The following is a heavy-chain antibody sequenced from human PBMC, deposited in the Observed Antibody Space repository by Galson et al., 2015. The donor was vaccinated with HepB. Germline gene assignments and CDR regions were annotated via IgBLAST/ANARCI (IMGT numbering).Heavy chain of an antibody. CDR2: ISGSGAGS. Sequence: SLRLSCAASGFTFGSYAMSWVRQTPGKGLQWVSSISGSGAGSYFADSVKGRFIISRDSSKNIPYLQMNSLRVEDTALYHCAKGPGGNYDHYPPNWFDPWGQGTLVIVSS. J-gene: IGHJ5*02. CDR3: AKGPGGNYDHYPPNWFDP. CDR1: GFTFGSYA. V-gene: IGHV3-23*01. D-gene: IGHD4-11*01.